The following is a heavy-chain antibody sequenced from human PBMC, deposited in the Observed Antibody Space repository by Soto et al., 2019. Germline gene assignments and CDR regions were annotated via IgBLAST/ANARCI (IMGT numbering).Heavy chain of an antibody. Sequence: QVQLVQSGAEVKKPGASVKVSCKASGYTFTSYDIAWVRQATGQGLEWMGWMNPNSGNTGYAQKFQGRVTMTRNTPITTAYMALTSLTSEVTAVYYFAREKGRFNPSGQGTLLTVSS. CDR1: GYTFTSYD. V-gene: IGHV1-8*01. J-gene: IGHJ5*02. CDR3: AREKGRFNP. CDR2: MNPNSGNT.